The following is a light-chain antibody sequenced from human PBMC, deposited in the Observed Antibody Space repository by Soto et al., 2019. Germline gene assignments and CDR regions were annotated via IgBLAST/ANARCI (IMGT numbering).Light chain of an antibody. CDR1: QSVSSSY. J-gene: IGKJ1*01. CDR3: QQYGSSWT. CDR2: GAS. V-gene: IGKV3-20*01. Sequence: EIVLTQSPGTLSLSPGESATLSCRASQSVSSSYLAWYQQKPGQAPRLLIYGASSRATGIQDRFSGSGSGTDFTLTIRRLEPEDFAVYYCQQYGSSWTFGQGTKVDIK.